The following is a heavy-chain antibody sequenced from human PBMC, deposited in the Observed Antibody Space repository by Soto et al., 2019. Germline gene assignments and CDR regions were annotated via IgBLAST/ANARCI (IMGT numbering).Heavy chain of an antibody. CDR3: ARLQDS. CDR1: GLTFSGYW. CDR2: INPDGNAK. Sequence: GGSLRLSCXASGLTFSGYWMTWVRQAPGRGLEWVANINPDGNAKNYVDSVKGRFSISRDNAKNSLYLQMNSLRVEDTAVYYCARLQDSWGQGTLVTVSS. V-gene: IGHV3-7*01. J-gene: IGHJ4*02.